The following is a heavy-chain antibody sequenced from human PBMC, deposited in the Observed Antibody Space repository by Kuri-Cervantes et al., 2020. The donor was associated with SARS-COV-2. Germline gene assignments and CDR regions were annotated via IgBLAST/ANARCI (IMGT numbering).Heavy chain of an antibody. CDR2: IKREADGGTV. CDR1: GFTFSASW. CDR3: TAGLGKTHTDY. V-gene: IGHV3-15*01. Sequence: GESLKISCAASGFTFSASWLSWVRRAPGKGLEWIGQIKREADGGTVQYATPVTGRFTISRDDLKNTLSLQMNDLRSEDTAIYYCTAGLGKTHTDYWGQGTLVTVSS. D-gene: IGHD7-27*01. J-gene: IGHJ4*02.